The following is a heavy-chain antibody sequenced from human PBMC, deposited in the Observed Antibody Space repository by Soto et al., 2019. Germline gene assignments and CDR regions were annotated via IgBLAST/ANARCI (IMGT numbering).Heavy chain of an antibody. D-gene: IGHD3-3*01. V-gene: IGHV4-59*01. J-gene: IGHJ4*02. CDR1: GGSISSYY. CDR3: ARGAMDYDFWSGYHARFDY. Sequence: ETLSLTCTVSGGSISSYYWSWIRQPPGKGLEWIGYIYYSGSTNYNPSLKSRVTISVDTSKNQFSLKLSSVTAADTAVYYCARGAMDYDFWSGYHARFDYWGQGTLVTVSS. CDR2: IYYSGST.